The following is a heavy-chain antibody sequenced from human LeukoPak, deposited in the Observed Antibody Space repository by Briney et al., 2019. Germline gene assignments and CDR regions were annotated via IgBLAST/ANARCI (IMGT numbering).Heavy chain of an antibody. CDR2: IYSGGTT. CDR3: ARALHDSSGYYFDY. J-gene: IGHJ4*02. D-gene: IGHD3-22*01. CDR1: GFTVSGNY. V-gene: IGHV3-53*01. Sequence: GGSLRLSCAVSGFTVSGNYMSWVRQAPGKGLEWVSLIYSGGTTYYADSVKGRFTISRGSAKDSLFLQMNSLRAEDTAVYYCARALHDSSGYYFDYWGQGTLVTVSS.